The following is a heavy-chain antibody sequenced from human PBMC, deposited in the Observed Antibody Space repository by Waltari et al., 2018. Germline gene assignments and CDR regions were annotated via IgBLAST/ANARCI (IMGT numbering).Heavy chain of an antibody. J-gene: IGHJ6*03. D-gene: IGHD3-10*01. CDR2: MNPNSGNT. V-gene: IGHV1-8*01. Sequence: QVQLVQSGVEVKKPGASVKVSCKASGYTFTSYDINWVRQATGQGLEWMGWMNPNSGNTGYAQKFQGRVTMTRNTSISTAYMELSSLRSEDTAVYYCARGKRYYYGSGSYYYYMDVWGKGTTVTVSS. CDR1: GYTFTSYD. CDR3: ARGKRYYYGSGSYYYYMDV.